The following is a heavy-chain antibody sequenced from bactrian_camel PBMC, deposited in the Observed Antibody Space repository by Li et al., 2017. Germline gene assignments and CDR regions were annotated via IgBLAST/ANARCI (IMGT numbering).Heavy chain of an antibody. Sequence: HVQLVESGGGSVQAGGSLRLSCAASRVTTSRVYMGWFRQAPGAEREGVARIGIGGSTTYADSVKGRFTISKDNAKNTLYLQMNSLKPEDTVMYYCAAHVLCLSSLSELQYRYRGQGTQVTVS. D-gene: IGHD1*01. CDR3: AAHVLCLSSLSELQYRY. CDR1: RVTTSRVY. CDR2: IGIGGST. J-gene: IGHJ4*01. V-gene: IGHV3S55*01.